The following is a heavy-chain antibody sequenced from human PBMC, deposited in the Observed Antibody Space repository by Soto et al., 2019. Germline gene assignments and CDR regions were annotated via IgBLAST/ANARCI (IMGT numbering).Heavy chain of an antibody. Sequence: GGSLRLSCAASGFTFSSYAMSWVRQAPGKGLEWVSTISGSGGSTYYADSMKGRLTISRDNAEKSMYLQMNSLRAEDTAVYYCARGGIAARLDAFDIWGQGTVVTVSS. CDR1: GFTFSSYA. CDR3: ARGGIAARLDAFDI. D-gene: IGHD6-6*01. V-gene: IGHV3-23*01. J-gene: IGHJ3*02. CDR2: ISGSGGST.